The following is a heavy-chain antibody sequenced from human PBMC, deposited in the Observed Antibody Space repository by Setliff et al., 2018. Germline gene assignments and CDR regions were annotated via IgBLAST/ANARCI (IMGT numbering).Heavy chain of an antibody. D-gene: IGHD6-13*01. CDR3: ASPGIAAGTLRHPDY. CDR1: GGSISSSSYY. CDR2: IYYSGSA. V-gene: IGHV4-39*01. Sequence: SETLSLTCTVSGGSISSSSYYWGWIRQPPGKGLEWIGSIYYSGSAYYNPSLKSRVTISVDTSKNQFSLKLSSVTAADTAVYYCASPGIAAGTLRHPDYWGQGTLVTVSS. J-gene: IGHJ4*02.